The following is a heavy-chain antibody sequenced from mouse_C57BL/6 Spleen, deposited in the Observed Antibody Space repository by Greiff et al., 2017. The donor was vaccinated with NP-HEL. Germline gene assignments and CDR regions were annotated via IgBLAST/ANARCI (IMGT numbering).Heavy chain of an antibody. CDR1: GFTFSDYG. Sequence: EVQVVESGGGLVKPGGSLKLSCAASGFTFSDYGMHWVRQAPEKGLEWVAYISSGSSTIYYADTVKGRSTISRDNAKNTRFLQMTSLRSEDTAMYYCAEYYDYGGVWFAYWGQGTLVTVSA. J-gene: IGHJ3*01. CDR3: AEYYDYGGVWFAY. D-gene: IGHD2-4*01. CDR2: ISSGSSTI. V-gene: IGHV5-17*01.